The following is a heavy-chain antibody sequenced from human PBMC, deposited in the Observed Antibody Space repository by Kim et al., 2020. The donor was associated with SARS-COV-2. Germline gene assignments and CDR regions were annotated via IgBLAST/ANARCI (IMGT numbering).Heavy chain of an antibody. V-gene: IGHV3-48*03. CDR3: AALDSVQVPGGI. Sequence: YVESVKSRFTMSRDNAKNSLYLQTNSLRTEDRAIYYCAALDSVQVPGGIWGQGTLVTVSS. D-gene: IGHD3-10*01. J-gene: IGHJ4*02.